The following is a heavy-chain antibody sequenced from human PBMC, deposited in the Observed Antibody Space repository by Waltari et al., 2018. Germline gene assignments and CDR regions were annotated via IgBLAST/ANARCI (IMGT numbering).Heavy chain of an antibody. CDR3: ARDDCSGGSCYFDY. CDR2: IYDSGSA. V-gene: IGHV4-38-2*02. Sequence: QVQLQESGPGLVKPSETLSLTCAVSGYSISSGYYWGWIRQPQGKGLGVIGCIYDSGSAYSTPSHNSRVTISVDTSKNQCSLKLSYVTAADTALYYCARDDCSGGSCYFDYWGQGTLVTVSS. D-gene: IGHD2-15*01. J-gene: IGHJ4*02. CDR1: GYSISSGYY.